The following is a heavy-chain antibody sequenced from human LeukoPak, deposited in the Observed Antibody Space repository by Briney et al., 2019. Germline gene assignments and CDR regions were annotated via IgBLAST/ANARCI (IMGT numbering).Heavy chain of an antibody. CDR3: ARALRYGHVNY. D-gene: IGHD1-14*01. Sequence: SETLSLTCTVSGGSVSSGSYYWSWIRQPPGKGLEWIGYMYYSGSTNYNPSLKSRVTISVDTSKNQFSLKLSSGTAADTAVYCCARALRYGHVNYWGQGTLVTVSS. CDR2: MYYSGST. J-gene: IGHJ4*02. V-gene: IGHV4-61*01. CDR1: GGSVSSGSYY.